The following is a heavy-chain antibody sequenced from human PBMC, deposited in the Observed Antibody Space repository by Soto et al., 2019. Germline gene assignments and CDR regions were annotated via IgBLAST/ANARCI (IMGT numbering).Heavy chain of an antibody. D-gene: IGHD3-9*01. CDR2: ISGSGGST. CDR1: GFTFSSYA. CDR3: AKVNDWVGYYFDY. J-gene: IGHJ4*02. V-gene: IGHV3-23*01. Sequence: EVQLLEAGGGLVQPGGSLRLSCAASGFTFSSYAMSWVRQAPGKGLEWVSAISGSGGSTYYADSVKGRFTISRDNSKNTLYLQMNSLRAEDTAVYYCAKVNDWVGYYFDYWGQGTLVTVSS.